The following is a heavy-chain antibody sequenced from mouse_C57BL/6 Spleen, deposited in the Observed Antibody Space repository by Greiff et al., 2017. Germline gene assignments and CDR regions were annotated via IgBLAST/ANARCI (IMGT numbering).Heavy chain of an antibody. Sequence: VHVKQSGPELVKPGASVKISCKASGYSFTGYYMNWVKQSPEKSLEWIGEINPSTGGTTYNKKFKAKATLTVDKSSSTAYMQLKSLTSEDSAVYYCARSGDYHYFDYWGQGTTLTGSS. D-gene: IGHD2-4*01. V-gene: IGHV1-42*01. J-gene: IGHJ2*01. CDR1: GYSFTGYY. CDR3: ARSGDYHYFDY. CDR2: INPSTGGT.